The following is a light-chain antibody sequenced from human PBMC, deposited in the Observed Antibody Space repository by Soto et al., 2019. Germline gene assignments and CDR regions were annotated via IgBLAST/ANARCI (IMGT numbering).Light chain of an antibody. CDR1: SSDVGGYNY. Sequence: QSVLTQPASVSGSPGQSITISCTGTSSDVGGYNYVSWYQQHPGKAPKFMIYDVSNRPSGASNRFSGSKSGNTASLTISGLQAEDGADYYCSSYTTSNTRQIVFGTGTKVTVL. CDR3: SSYTTSNTRQIV. CDR2: DVS. V-gene: IGLV2-14*01. J-gene: IGLJ1*01.